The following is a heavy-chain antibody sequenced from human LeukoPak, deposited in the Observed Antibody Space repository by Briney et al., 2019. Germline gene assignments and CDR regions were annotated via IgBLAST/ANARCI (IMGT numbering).Heavy chain of an antibody. V-gene: IGHV4-61*01. CDR1: GGSVSSDIYY. J-gene: IGHJ6*02. CDR3: ARDRIAAAGNYYYYGMDV. D-gene: IGHD6-13*01. Sequence: SETPSLTCTVSGGSVSSDIYYWSWIRQPPGEGLEWIGYVYYSGSTNYNPSLKSRVTISVDTSKNQFSLKLTSVTAADTAVYYCARDRIAAAGNYYYYGMDVWGQGTTVTVAS. CDR2: VYYSGST.